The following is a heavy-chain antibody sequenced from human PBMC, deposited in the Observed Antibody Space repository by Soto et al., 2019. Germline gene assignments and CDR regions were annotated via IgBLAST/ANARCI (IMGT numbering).Heavy chain of an antibody. D-gene: IGHD5-18*01. CDR3: ARDGGYSYGSFDY. CDR1: GFTFSSYS. CDR2: ISSSSSTI. Sequence: GGSLRLSCAASGFTFSSYSMNWVRQAPGKGLEWVSYISSSSSTIYYADSVKGRFTISRDNAKNSLYLQMNSLRAEDTAVYYCARDGGYSYGSFDYWGQGTLVTVSS. V-gene: IGHV3-48*01. J-gene: IGHJ4*02.